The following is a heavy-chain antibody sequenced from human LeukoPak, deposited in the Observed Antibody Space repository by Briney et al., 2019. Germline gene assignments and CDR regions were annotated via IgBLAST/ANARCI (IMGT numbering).Heavy chain of an antibody. D-gene: IGHD2-15*01. CDR3: ATGGYCTGGSCYKGFDH. J-gene: IGHJ4*02. CDR2: INGDGSST. Sequence: PGGSLRLSCAASGFPFSTYWMFRVRQAPGKGLVWVSRINGDGSSTTYADSVKGRFTISRDNAENTLYLQMNSLRAEDTAVYYCATGGYCTGGSCYKGFDHWGQGTLVTVSS. V-gene: IGHV3-74*01. CDR1: GFPFSTYW.